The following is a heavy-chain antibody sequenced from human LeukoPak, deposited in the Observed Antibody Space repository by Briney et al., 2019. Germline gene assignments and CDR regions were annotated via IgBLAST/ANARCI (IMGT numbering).Heavy chain of an antibody. CDR3: ARGGIDFWSGYTLGYYFDY. CDR1: GFTFSTYG. J-gene: IGHJ4*02. V-gene: IGHV3-30*03. D-gene: IGHD3-3*01. CDR2: ISYDGSNK. Sequence: GRSLRLSCAASGFTFSTYGMHGVRQAPGKGLEWVAVISYDGSNKYYADSVKGRFAISRDNSKNTLYLQMNNLRTEDTAVYYCARGGIDFWSGYTLGYYFDYWGQGTLVTVSS.